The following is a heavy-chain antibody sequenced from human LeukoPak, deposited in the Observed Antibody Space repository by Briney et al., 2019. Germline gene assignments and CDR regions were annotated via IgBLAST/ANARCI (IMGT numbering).Heavy chain of an antibody. Sequence: GGSLRLSCAASGFTFSSYGMHWVRQAPGKGLEWVAVISSDGTKRAYADSVKGRFTISRDNSENTLYLQMSSLRAEDTAVYYCAKRRDYCSGGSCYSLDYWGQGALVTVSS. J-gene: IGHJ4*02. CDR2: ISSDGTKR. CDR1: GFTFSSYG. V-gene: IGHV3-30*18. CDR3: AKRRDYCSGGSCYSLDY. D-gene: IGHD2-15*01.